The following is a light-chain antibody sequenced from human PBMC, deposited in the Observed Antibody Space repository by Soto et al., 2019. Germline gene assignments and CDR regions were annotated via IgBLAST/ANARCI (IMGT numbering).Light chain of an antibody. J-gene: IGKJ1*01. Sequence: DIQMTQSPSTLSASVGDRVTITCRASQNINPWLAWYHQQPGKAPIVLIYEASTLGSGVPSRFSGSGSGTECTLTISSLQPEDFATYYCQQYQTCVWTFGQGPKVES. CDR2: EAS. V-gene: IGKV1-5*03. CDR3: QQYQTCVWT. CDR1: QNINPW.